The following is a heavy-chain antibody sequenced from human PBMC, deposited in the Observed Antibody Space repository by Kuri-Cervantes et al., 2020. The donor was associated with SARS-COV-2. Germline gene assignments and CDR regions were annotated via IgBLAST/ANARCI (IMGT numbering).Heavy chain of an antibody. J-gene: IGHJ6*03. D-gene: IGHD3-9*01. CDR1: GGSISSYY. V-gene: IGHV4-59*12. CDR2: NYYSGST. Sequence: SETLSLTCTVSGGSISSYYWSWIRQPPGKGLEWIGYNYYSGSTNYNPSLRSRVTISVDTSQNQFSLKLSSVTAADTAVYHCARDSYDTMDVWGKGTTVTVSS. CDR3: ARDSYDTMDV.